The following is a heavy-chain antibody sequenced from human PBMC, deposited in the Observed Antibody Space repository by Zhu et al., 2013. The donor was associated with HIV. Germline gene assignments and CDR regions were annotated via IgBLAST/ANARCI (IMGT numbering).Heavy chain of an antibody. J-gene: IGHJ4*02. Sequence: QVQLQESGPGLVKPSETLSLTCTVSGGSVSSGSYSWSWIRQPPGKGLEWIGYIYYSGSTNYNPSLKSRVTISVDTSKKQFSLKVTSVTAADTAVYYCARGYDLLTGWGQGTLVTVSS. CDR3: ARGYDLLTG. CDR1: GGSVSSGSYS. V-gene: IGHV4-61*01. CDR2: IYYSGST. D-gene: IGHD3-9*01.